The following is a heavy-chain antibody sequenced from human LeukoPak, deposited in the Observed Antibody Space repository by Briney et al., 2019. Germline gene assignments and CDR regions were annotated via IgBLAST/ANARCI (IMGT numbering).Heavy chain of an antibody. CDR1: GYTFSSYY. V-gene: IGHV1-2*02. Sequence: ASVKVSCKASGYTFSSYYMHWVRQAPGQGLEWMGWINPNSGGTNYAQKFQGRVTMTRDTSISTASMELSRLRSDDSAVYYCARGDTIFGVVIIPFDYWGQGTLVTVSS. J-gene: IGHJ4*02. CDR2: INPNSGGT. D-gene: IGHD3-3*01. CDR3: ARGDTIFGVVIIPFDY.